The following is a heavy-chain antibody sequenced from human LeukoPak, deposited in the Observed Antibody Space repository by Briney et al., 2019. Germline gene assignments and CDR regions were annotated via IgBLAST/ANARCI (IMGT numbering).Heavy chain of an antibody. J-gene: IGHJ6*03. CDR2: IKQDGSEK. V-gene: IGHV3-7*01. Sequence: PGGSLRLSCAASGFTFSSYWMSWVRQAPGKGLGWVANIKQDGSEKYYVDSVKCRFTISRDNAKNSLYLQMNSLRAEDTAVYYCARELGRYYMDVWGKGTTVTVSS. CDR1: GFTFSSYW. CDR3: ARELGRYYMDV.